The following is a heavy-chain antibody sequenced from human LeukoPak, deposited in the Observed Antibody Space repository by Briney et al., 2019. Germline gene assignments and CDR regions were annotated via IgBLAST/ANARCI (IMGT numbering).Heavy chain of an antibody. CDR1: GFTFSSYG. CDR2: ISSSGNYI. J-gene: IGHJ4*02. Sequence: GGSLRLSCAASGFTFSSYGMHWVRQAPGKGLEWVSSISSSGNYIYYADSVKGRFTISRDNAKNSLYLQMNSLRAEDTAVYYCARDPYSSSSFDYWGQGTLVTVSS. D-gene: IGHD6-6*01. CDR3: ARDPYSSSSFDY. V-gene: IGHV3-21*01.